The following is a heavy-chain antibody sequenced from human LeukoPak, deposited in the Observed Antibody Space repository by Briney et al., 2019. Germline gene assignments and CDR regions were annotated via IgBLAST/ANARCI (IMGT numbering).Heavy chain of an antibody. D-gene: IGHD3-22*01. CDR1: GGTFSSYA. V-gene: IGHV1-69*13. Sequence: SVKVSCKASGGTFSSYAISWVRQAPGQGLEWMGGIIPIFGTASYAQKFQGRVTITADESTSTAYMELSSLRSEDTAVYYCARDDYDSSGYYLYYFDYWGQGTLVTVSS. J-gene: IGHJ4*02. CDR2: IIPIFGTA. CDR3: ARDDYDSSGYYLYYFDY.